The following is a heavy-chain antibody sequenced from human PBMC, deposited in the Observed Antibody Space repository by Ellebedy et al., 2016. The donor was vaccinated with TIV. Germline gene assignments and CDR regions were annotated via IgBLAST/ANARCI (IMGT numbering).Heavy chain of an antibody. D-gene: IGHD3-16*01. V-gene: IGHV1-24*01. J-gene: IGHJ5*02. CDR2: VNPGDSDP. CDR3: ATHTVGACAS. Sequence: AASVKVSCKVSGSSLTELSMHWVRPAPGKGLEWMGLVNPGDSDPIYAQRFQGRVAMTEDTSTDTAYLELRSLRSDDTAVYYCATHTVGACASWGQGTLVTVSS. CDR1: GSSLTELS.